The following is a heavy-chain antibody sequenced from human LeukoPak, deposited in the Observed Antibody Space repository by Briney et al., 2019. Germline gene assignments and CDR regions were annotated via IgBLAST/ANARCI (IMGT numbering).Heavy chain of an antibody. CDR2: IKQDGSEK. D-gene: IGHD2-15*01. J-gene: IGHJ6*03. CDR3: AREACSGGSCYYYYYYMEV. V-gene: IGHV3-7*01. Sequence: GGSLRPSCAASGFTFSSYWMSWVRQAPGKGLEWVANIKQDGSEKYYVDSVKDRFTISRDNAKNSLYLQMNSLRAEDTAVYYCAREACSGGSCYYYYYYMEVWGKGTTVTVSS. CDR1: GFTFSSYW.